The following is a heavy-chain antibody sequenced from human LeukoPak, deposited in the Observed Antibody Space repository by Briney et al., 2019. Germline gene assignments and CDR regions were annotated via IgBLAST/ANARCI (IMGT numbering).Heavy chain of an antibody. V-gene: IGHV1-69*04. J-gene: IGHJ4*02. D-gene: IGHD1-7*01. CDR1: GGTFSSYA. CDR3: ATDKTTGTTLDY. CDR2: IIPILGIA. Sequence: ASVKVSCKASGGTFSSYAISWVRQAPGQGLEWMGRIIPILGIANYAQKFQGRVTMTEDTSTDTAYMELSSLRSEDTAVYYCATDKTTGTTLDYWGQGTLVTVSS.